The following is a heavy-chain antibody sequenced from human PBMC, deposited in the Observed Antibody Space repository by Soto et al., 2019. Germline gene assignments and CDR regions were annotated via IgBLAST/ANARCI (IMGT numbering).Heavy chain of an antibody. CDR3: ARDRLIAAAGTRWFDP. CDR1: GFTFSSYW. J-gene: IGHJ5*02. D-gene: IGHD6-13*01. CDR2: IKQDGSEK. Sequence: GGSLRLSCAASGFTFSSYWMSWVRQAPGKGLEWVANIKQDGSEKYYVDSVKGRFNISRDNAKNSLYLQMNSLRAEDTAVYYCARDRLIAAAGTRWFDPWGQGTLVTVSS. V-gene: IGHV3-7*01.